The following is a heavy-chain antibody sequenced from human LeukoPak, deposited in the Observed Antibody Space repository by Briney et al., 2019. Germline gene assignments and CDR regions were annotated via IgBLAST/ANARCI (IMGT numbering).Heavy chain of an antibody. D-gene: IGHD3-22*01. J-gene: IGHJ4*02. V-gene: IGHV3-30*18. Sequence: GGSLRLSCAASGFTFSSYGMHWVRQAPGKGLEWVAVISYDGSNKYYADSVKGRFTISRDNSKNTLYLQMNSLRAEDTAVYYCAKLCGGYYDSSGYHPRQLDYWGQGTLVTVSS. CDR3: AKLCGGYYDSSGYHPRQLDY. CDR1: GFTFSSYG. CDR2: ISYDGSNK.